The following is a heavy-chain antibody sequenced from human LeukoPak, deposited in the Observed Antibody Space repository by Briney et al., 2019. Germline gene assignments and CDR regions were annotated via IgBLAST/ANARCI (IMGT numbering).Heavy chain of an antibody. V-gene: IGHV4-31*03. Sequence: SETLSLTCTVSGGSISSGGYYWSWIRQHPGKGLEWIGYIYYSGSTYYNPSLKSRVTISIDTSKNQFSLKLSSVTAADTAVYYCARVYSSGYYSDYWGQGTLVTVSS. CDR2: IYYSGST. CDR3: ARVYSSGYYSDY. D-gene: IGHD3-22*01. CDR1: GGSISSGGYY. J-gene: IGHJ4*02.